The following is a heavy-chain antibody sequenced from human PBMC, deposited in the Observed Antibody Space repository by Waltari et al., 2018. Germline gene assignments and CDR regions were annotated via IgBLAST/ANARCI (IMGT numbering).Heavy chain of an antibody. CDR2: INPNSGGT. V-gene: IGHV1-2*02. Sequence: QVQLVQSGAAVKKPGASVTVSCKASGYTFTGYYMHWVRQAPDQGLEWMGWINPNSGGTNYAQKFQGRVTMTRDTSFSTAYMELSRLRSDDTAMYYCARVLYCSGGSCYWAFDPWGQGTLVTVSS. CDR3: ARVLYCSGGSCYWAFDP. J-gene: IGHJ5*02. CDR1: GYTFTGYY. D-gene: IGHD2-15*01.